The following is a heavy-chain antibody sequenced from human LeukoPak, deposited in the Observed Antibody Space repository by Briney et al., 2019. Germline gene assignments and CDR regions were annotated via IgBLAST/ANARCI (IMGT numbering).Heavy chain of an antibody. V-gene: IGHV3-74*01. CDR2: IASDGSDT. Sequence: GGSLRLSCAASGFTFSSSWMPWVRQAPGKGLVWVSRIASDGSDTRYADSVKGRFTISRDNANDTLYLQMNSLRAEDTAVYYLVRGTQIFDFWGQGTLVTVSS. D-gene: IGHD2-2*01. CDR1: GFTFSSSW. CDR3: VRGTQIFDF. J-gene: IGHJ4*02.